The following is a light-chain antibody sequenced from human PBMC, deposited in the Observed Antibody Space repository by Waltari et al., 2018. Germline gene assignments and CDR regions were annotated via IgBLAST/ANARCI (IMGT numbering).Light chain of an antibody. CDR1: QSVLYSSNNKNY. J-gene: IGKJ1*01. Sequence: IVMTQSPNSLAVSLGERAIIHCKSSQSVLYSSNNKNYLAWYQQKPGQPPKLLIYWASTRESGVPDRFSGSGSGTDFTLTISSLQAEDVAVYYCQQYYGTPLWTFGQGTKVEIK. CDR2: WAS. CDR3: QQYYGTPLWT. V-gene: IGKV4-1*01.